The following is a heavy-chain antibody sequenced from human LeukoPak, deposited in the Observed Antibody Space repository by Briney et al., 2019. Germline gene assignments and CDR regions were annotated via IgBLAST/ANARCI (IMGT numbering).Heavy chain of an antibody. V-gene: IGHV3-30-3*01. CDR1: GFTFRSYA. D-gene: IGHD5-24*01. CDR3: VREDGYGDFFDY. CDR2: ISYDGSNK. Sequence: GGSLRLSCAASGFTFRSYAMHWVRQAPGKGLEWVALISYDGSNKYYADSVKGRFTISRDNSKNTLYLQMNSLRAEDTAVYYCVREDGYGDFFDYWGQGTLVTVSS. J-gene: IGHJ4*02.